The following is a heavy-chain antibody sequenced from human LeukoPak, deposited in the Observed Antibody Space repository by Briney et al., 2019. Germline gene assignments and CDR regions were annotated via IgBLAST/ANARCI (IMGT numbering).Heavy chain of an antibody. J-gene: IGHJ4*02. D-gene: IGHD2-2*03. CDR1: GYSFTSYW. CDR3: RRAHTVPGGYCSGTCCYQQCYFDY. Sequence: GESLKISCKGSGYSFTSYWIGWVRQMPGKGLEWMGIIYPGDSDTRYSPSFQGQVTISADKSISTAYLQWSSLKASDTAMYYCRRAHTVPGGYCSGTCCYQQCYFDYWGQGTLVTVSS. CDR2: IYPGDSDT. V-gene: IGHV5-51*01.